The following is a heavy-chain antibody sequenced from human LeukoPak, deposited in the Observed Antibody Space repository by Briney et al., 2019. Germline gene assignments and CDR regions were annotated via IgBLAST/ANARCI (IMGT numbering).Heavy chain of an antibody. D-gene: IGHD1-26*01. CDR3: AYQSGNYHNFDY. V-gene: IGHV3-30-3*01. Sequence: GGSLRLSCAASGFTFSNFPMHWLRLGPGKGLEWVPVVSYEGDTKFYADSVKGRFTISRDNSRNRLYLQMNSLRPEDTAVYYCAYQSGNYHNFDYWGREPRSPSPQ. J-gene: IGHJ4*02. CDR2: VSYEGDTK. CDR1: GFTFSNFP.